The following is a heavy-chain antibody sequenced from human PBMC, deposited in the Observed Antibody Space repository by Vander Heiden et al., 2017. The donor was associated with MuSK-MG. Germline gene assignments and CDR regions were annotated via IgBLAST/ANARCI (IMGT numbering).Heavy chain of an antibody. V-gene: IGHV4-34*01. J-gene: IGHJ5*02. CDR1: GGSFSGYY. D-gene: IGHD6-13*01. CDR2: INHSGST. CDR3: ARARNWAAAGDGRHPRFDP. Sequence: QVQLQQWGAGLLKPSETLSLTCAVYGGSFSGYYWSWIRQPPGKGLEWIGEINHSGSTNYNQSLKSRGTISVDTSKNQFSLKLRSVTAEEKAVYYCARARNWAAAGDGRHPRFDPWGQGTLVTVS.